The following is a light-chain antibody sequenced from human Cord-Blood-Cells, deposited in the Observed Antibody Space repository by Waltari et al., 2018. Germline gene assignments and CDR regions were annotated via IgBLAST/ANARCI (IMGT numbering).Light chain of an antibody. CDR2: QDS. J-gene: IGLJ2*01. Sequence: SYELTQPPSVSVPPGQKASITRAGVKLGDKYACWYQQTPGQSPVLVVYQDSKRASGIPERFSGSNSGNTATLTISGTQAMDEADYYCQAWDSSTVVFGGGTKLTVL. V-gene: IGLV3-1*01. CDR3: QAWDSSTVV. CDR1: KLGDKY.